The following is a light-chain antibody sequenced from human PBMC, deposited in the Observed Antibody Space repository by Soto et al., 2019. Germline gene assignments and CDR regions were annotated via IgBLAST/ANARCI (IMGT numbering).Light chain of an antibody. J-gene: IGKJ4*01. CDR1: PIISRW. CDR3: QQTFNSPPT. CDR2: AAS. V-gene: IGKV1-39*01. Sequence: IQTTQSPSTLSASVGDRVTITCRTSPIISRWCAWYQQKPGKAPKLLIYAASSLQSGVPPRFSGSVSGTDFTLTITGLQPEDFATYSCQQTFNSPPTFDRGTNVDVK.